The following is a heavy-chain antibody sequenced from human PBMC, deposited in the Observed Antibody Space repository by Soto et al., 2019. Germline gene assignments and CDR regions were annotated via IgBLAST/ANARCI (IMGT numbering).Heavy chain of an antibody. Sequence: QMQLVQSVPEVKKPGTSVKVSCKASGFTFTSSAMQWVRQARGQRLEWIGWIVVGSGHTNYAQKFQERVTITRDMSTSTAYMELSSLRSEDTAVYYCAADSRYCSGGNCEDYWGQGTLVTVSS. CDR2: IVVGSGHT. D-gene: IGHD2-15*01. J-gene: IGHJ4*02. V-gene: IGHV1-58*02. CDR3: AADSRYCSGGNCEDY. CDR1: GFTFTSSA.